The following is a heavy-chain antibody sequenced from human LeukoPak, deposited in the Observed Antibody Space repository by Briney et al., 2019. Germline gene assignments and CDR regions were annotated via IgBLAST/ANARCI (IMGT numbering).Heavy chain of an antibody. CDR3: AKDRVWVGDLSYMDV. V-gene: IGHV3-30*02. CDR1: GFTFSTYG. J-gene: IGHJ6*03. D-gene: IGHD3-10*01. Sequence: PGGSLRLSCAASGFTFSTYGMHWVRQAPGKGLECVAFLRYDGSKKYYADSVKGRFTISRDNSKNTLYLQMNSLRAEDTAVYYCAKDRVWVGDLSYMDVWGKGTTVTISS. CDR2: LRYDGSKK.